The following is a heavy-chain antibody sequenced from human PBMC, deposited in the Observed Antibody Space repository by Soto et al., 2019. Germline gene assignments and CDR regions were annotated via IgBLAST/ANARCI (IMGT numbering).Heavy chain of an antibody. Sequence: GGSLSLSCAAPGFTFSSYGMHWVLQAPGQGLEWVAVIWYDGSNKHYADSVKGRFTISRDNSKNTLYLQMNSLRAEDTAVYYCARAASSSSYYYAIDYWGQETLVTVAS. CDR3: ARAASSSSYYYAIDY. V-gene: IGHV3-33*01. CDR2: IWYDGSNK. J-gene: IGHJ4*02. CDR1: GFTFSSYG. D-gene: IGHD3-22*01.